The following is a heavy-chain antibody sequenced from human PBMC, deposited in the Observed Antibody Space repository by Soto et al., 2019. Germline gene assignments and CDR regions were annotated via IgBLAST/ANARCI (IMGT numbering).Heavy chain of an antibody. Sequence: GGSLRLSCGAFGFTFSDYPMHWVRQAPGKGLEWVAVISYDGSNKYYAGSVKGRFTISRDNSRNTLYLQMSSLRAGDTAVYYCVREGYCSGGSCSIFDYWGQGTLVTVSS. CDR3: VREGYCSGGSCSIFDY. D-gene: IGHD2-15*01. J-gene: IGHJ4*02. V-gene: IGHV3-30-3*01. CDR1: GFTFSDYP. CDR2: ISYDGSNK.